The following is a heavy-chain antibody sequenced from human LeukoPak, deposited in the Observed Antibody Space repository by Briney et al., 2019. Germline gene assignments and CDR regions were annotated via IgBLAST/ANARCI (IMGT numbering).Heavy chain of an antibody. D-gene: IGHD3-22*01. CDR2: IYTTGNA. CDR3: ARGKYYYDSNSSYRYFDP. V-gene: IGHV4-4*07. CDR1: GGSISSYY. J-gene: IGHJ5*02. Sequence: PSETLSLTCTVSGGSISSYYWSWIRQPPGKGLEWIGRIYTTGNANYNPSLKSRVTMSLDTSKKQFSLNLSSVTAADTAVYYCARGKYYYDSNSSYRYFDPWGQGTLVTVSS.